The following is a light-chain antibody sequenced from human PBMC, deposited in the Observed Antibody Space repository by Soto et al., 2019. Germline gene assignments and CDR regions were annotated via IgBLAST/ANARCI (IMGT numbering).Light chain of an antibody. V-gene: IGLV1-40*01. CDR3: QSYDRSLSGSV. CDR1: SSNMGAGYE. J-gene: IGLJ3*02. Sequence: QSALTQPPSVSGAPGQRVTISCTGSSSNMGAGYEVHWYQQLPGTAPKLLIYGNSNRPSRVPDRFSGSKSGTSASLAITGLQAEDEADYYCQSYDRSLSGSVFGGGTKVTVL. CDR2: GNS.